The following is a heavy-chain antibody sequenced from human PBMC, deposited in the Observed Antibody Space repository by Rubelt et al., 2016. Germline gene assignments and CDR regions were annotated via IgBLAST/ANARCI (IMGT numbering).Heavy chain of an antibody. Sequence: QVQLQQWGAGLLKPSETLSLTCAVYGGSFSSYHWTWIRQPPGKGLGWIGEVNHGGSTNYNPSHKSRVTISVDTSKNQFPLKLSAATAADTAVYYCAADFLGAAGTGDWGQGTLVTVSS. J-gene: IGHJ4*02. D-gene: IGHD6-13*01. V-gene: IGHV4-34*01. CDR3: AADFLGAAGTGD. CDR1: GGSFSSYH. CDR2: VNHGGST.